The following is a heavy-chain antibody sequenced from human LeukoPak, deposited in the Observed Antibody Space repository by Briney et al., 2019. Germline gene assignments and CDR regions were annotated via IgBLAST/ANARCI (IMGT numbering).Heavy chain of an antibody. CDR1: GGSISPYY. Sequence: SETLSLTCNVSGGSISPYYWTWIRQPPGKGLVWIGYIYHTGSPNYNPSLKSRVTILVDTSKNQYSLQLTSVTAADTAVYYCASAGTLYYYDSSGYYSLDYWGQGTLVTVSS. CDR2: IYHTGSP. V-gene: IGHV4-4*09. D-gene: IGHD3-22*01. CDR3: ASAGTLYYYDSSGYYSLDY. J-gene: IGHJ4*02.